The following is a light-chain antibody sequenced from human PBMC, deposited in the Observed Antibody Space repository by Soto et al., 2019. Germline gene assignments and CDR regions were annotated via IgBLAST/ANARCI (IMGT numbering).Light chain of an antibody. CDR3: QQFNNWPQT. V-gene: IGKV3-15*01. Sequence: IVMTQSPATLSLSPGERATLSCRASQSVSSNLAWYQQKGGQAPRLLIYGASTRATGIPARFSGSGSGTEFTLTISSLQSEDFAVYFCQQFNNWPQTFGQGTKVEIX. CDR2: GAS. CDR1: QSVSSN. J-gene: IGKJ1*01.